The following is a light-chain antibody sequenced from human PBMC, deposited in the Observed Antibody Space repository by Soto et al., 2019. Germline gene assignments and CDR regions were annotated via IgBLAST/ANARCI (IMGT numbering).Light chain of an antibody. J-gene: IGKJ1*01. CDR1: QNIDSG. CDR3: QQYHFFWT. CDR2: KAS. Sequence: DIQMTQSPSTLSASVGDRVTITCRASQNIDSGLAWYQQKPGKAPKLLIYKASTLESGVPLRFSGSGYGTEFTLTITSLQHDDFATYYCQQYHFFWTFGQGTRVEIK. V-gene: IGKV1-5*03.